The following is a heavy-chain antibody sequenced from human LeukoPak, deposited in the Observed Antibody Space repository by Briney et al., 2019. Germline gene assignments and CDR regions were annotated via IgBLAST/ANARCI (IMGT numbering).Heavy chain of an antibody. CDR1: GFTLSRYW. J-gene: IGHJ5*02. V-gene: IGHV3-7*01. CDR2: IKQDGSVK. CDR3: ARDLLGDGWFDP. Sequence: GGSLRLSCAASGFTLSRYWMSWVRQAPGKGLEWVANIKQDGSVKYYVDSVKGRFTISRDNAKNSLYLQMNSLRAEDTAVYYCARDLLGDGWFDPWGQGTPVTVSS. D-gene: IGHD2-21*02.